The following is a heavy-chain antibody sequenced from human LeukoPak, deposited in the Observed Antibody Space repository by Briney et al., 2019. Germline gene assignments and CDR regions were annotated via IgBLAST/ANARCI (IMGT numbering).Heavy chain of an antibody. D-gene: IGHD3-22*01. CDR1: GVSISSDNDC. J-gene: IGHJ4*02. CDR3: ARIGTYYDSSGYLYYFDY. Sequence: PSETLSLTCTVSGVSISSDNDCWSWIRQPAGKGLEWVGRIYSSGSTNYNPSLKSRVTISVDTSKNQFSLKLSSVTAADTAVYYCARIGTYYDSSGYLYYFDYWGQGTLVTVSS. V-gene: IGHV4-61*02. CDR2: IYSSGST.